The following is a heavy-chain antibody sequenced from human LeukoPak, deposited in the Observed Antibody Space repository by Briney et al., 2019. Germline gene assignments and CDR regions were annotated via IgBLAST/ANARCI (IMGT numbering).Heavy chain of an antibody. CDR3: ARVRDYDFWSGPYYMDV. D-gene: IGHD3-3*01. Sequence: PGGSLRLSCAASGFTFSSYGMHWVRQAPGKGLEWVAVIWYDGSNKYYADSVKGRFTISRDNSKNTLYLQMNSLRAEDTAVYYCARVRDYDFWSGPYYMDVWGKGTTVTVSS. CDR2: IWYDGSNK. V-gene: IGHV3-33*01. J-gene: IGHJ6*03. CDR1: GFTFSSYG.